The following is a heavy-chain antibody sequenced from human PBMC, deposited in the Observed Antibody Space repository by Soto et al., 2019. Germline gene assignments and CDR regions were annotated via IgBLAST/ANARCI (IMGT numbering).Heavy chain of an antibody. V-gene: IGHV4-30-2*01. J-gene: IGHJ4*02. CDR2: IYHSGST. Sequence: PSEPLTLTCAVSGYSISSGCYAWSWIRQPPGKGLEWIGYIYHSGSTYYNPSLKSRVTISVDRSKNQFSLKLSSVTAAETAVYYCARRPRLGVSVVTAFDYWGQGTLVTVSS. CDR1: GYSISSGCYA. CDR3: ARRPRLGVSVVTAFDY. D-gene: IGHD2-15*01.